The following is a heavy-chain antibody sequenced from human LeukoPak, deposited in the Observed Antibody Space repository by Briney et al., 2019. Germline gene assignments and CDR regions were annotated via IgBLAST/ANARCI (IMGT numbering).Heavy chain of an antibody. CDR1: GYTFANYY. J-gene: IGHJ4*02. Sequence: GASVKVSCKASGYTFANYYIHWVRQAPEEGLEWMGIINPNGAGASYAQKFQGRVTITTDESTSTAYMELSSLRSEDTAVYYCAREYTGGFFDYWGQGTLVTVSS. V-gene: IGHV1-46*01. D-gene: IGHD2-2*02. CDR2: INPNGAGA. CDR3: AREYTGGFFDY.